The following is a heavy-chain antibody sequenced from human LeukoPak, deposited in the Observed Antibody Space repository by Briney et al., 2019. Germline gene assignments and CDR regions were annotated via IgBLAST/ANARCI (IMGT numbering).Heavy chain of an antibody. V-gene: IGHV3-30*02. Sequence: GGSLRLSCDASGFTFSDYGMHWVRQAPGKGLEWVAFIRYNGQLQMYGDSVRGRFIISRDNSMNRMYLQLNNVRSEDTAVYYCVKDQAGGWGQGTLVNLSS. CDR3: VKDQAGG. CDR2: IRYNGQLQ. D-gene: IGHD6-19*01. J-gene: IGHJ4*02. CDR1: GFTFSDYG.